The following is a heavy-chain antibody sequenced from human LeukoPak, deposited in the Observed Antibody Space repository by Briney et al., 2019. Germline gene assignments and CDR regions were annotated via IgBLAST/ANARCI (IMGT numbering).Heavy chain of an antibody. Sequence: GRSLRLSCAASGFTFDDFAMHWVRQAPGKGLEWVSSISWNSGTLAYADSVKGRFTISRDNAKNSLYLQMNSLRAEDTAVYYCAKVVSGYHFDYWGQGTLVTVSS. CDR2: ISWNSGTL. CDR1: GFTFDDFA. D-gene: IGHD5-12*01. CDR3: AKVVSGYHFDY. V-gene: IGHV3-9*01. J-gene: IGHJ4*02.